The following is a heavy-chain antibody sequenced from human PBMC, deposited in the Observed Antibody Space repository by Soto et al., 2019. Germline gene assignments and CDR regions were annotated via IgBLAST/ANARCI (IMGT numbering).Heavy chain of an antibody. CDR1: GFTFSNAW. V-gene: IGHV3-15*01. CDR2: IKSKTDGGTT. J-gene: IGHJ4*02. Sequence: EVQLVESGGGLVKPGGSLRLSCAASGFTFSNAWMSWVRQAPGKGLEWVGRIKSKTDGGTTDYAAPVKGRFTISRDDSKNTLYLQMNSLKTEDTAVYYCTTDVLVVPAAMIDYWGQGTLVTVSS. D-gene: IGHD2-2*01. CDR3: TTDVLVVPAAMIDY.